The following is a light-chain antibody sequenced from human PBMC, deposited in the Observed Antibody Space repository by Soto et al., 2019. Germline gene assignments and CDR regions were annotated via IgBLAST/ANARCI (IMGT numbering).Light chain of an antibody. CDR3: QQLNSYPKT. J-gene: IGKJ2*01. CDR2: AAS. CDR1: QGISTY. Sequence: DIQLTQSPSFLSASVGDRVTITCRASQGISTYLAWYQQKAGKAPKLLIYAASTLQSGVPSRFSGSGSGTEFTLTISSLQPEDFATYYCQQLNSYPKTFGQGTKLDIK. V-gene: IGKV1-9*01.